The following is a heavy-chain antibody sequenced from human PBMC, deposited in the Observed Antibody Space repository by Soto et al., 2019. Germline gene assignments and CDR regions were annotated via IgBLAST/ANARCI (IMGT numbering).Heavy chain of an antibody. J-gene: IGHJ4*02. CDR1: GVTFSSET. V-gene: IGHV1-69*01. CDR3: ATELGENPASPFDA. CDR2: IIPLFGTA. D-gene: IGHD3-10*01. Sequence: QVQLVQSGADVKKPGSSVKVSCQASGVTFSSETLGWVRQAPGQGLEWVGGIIPLFGTASYAQKFQGRVTITADESTSTVYMELSSLRSDDTDVYFCATELGENPASPFDAWGQGTLGTVSS.